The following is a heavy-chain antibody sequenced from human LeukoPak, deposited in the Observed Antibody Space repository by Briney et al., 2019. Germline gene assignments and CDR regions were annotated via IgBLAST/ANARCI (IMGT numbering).Heavy chain of an antibody. V-gene: IGHV1-46*01. CDR1: GYTFTSYG. J-gene: IGHJ4*02. Sequence: ASVKVSCKASGYTFTSYGISWVRQAPGQGLEWMGIINPSGGSTSYAQKFQGRVTMTRDTSTSTVYMELSSLRSEDTAVYYCARAPYGGNHRLDYWGQGTLVTVSS. D-gene: IGHD4-23*01. CDR3: ARAPYGGNHRLDY. CDR2: INPSGGST.